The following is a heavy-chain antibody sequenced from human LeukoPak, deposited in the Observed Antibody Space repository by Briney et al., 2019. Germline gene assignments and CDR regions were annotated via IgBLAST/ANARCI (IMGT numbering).Heavy chain of an antibody. V-gene: IGHV3-48*02. J-gene: IGHJ3*02. Sequence: GRSLRLSCAASGFTFSSYGMHWVRQAPGKGLEWVSYIGANSAIFYADSVKGRFTISRDNAKNSLSLQMNSLRDDDTAVYYCAREGYYGAFDIWGQGTMVTVSS. CDR1: GFTFSSYG. CDR2: IGANSAI. D-gene: IGHD3-10*01. CDR3: AREGYYGAFDI.